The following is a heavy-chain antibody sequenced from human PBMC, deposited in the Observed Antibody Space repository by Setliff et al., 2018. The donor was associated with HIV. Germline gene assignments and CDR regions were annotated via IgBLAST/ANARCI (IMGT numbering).Heavy chain of an antibody. V-gene: IGHV4-34*01. CDR1: NGSINDYY. D-gene: IGHD3-22*01. CDR3: ARGGYSDSSGYYHPFDY. Sequence: KTSETLSLTCSMSNGSINDYYWIWIRQPPGKGLEWIGEINHSGSTIYNPSLESRVTISVDTSKNQFSLRLNSVTAADTAVYYCARGGYSDSSGYYHPFDYWGQGTLVTVS. CDR2: INHSGST. J-gene: IGHJ4*02.